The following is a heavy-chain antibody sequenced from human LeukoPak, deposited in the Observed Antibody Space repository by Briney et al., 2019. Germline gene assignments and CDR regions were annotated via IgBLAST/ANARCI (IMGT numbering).Heavy chain of an antibody. V-gene: IGHV3-23*01. CDR3: AKDRGIISDY. Sequence: GGSLXLSCAASGFTFSSYSMSWVGQAPGKGVEWVSAISGSGDSTYYADSVKGRFNISRENSKNTVYLQMNSLRVGGRGVYYCAKDRGIISDYWGQGTLVTVSS. CDR2: ISGSGDST. D-gene: IGHD3-10*01. CDR1: GFTFSSYS. J-gene: IGHJ4*02.